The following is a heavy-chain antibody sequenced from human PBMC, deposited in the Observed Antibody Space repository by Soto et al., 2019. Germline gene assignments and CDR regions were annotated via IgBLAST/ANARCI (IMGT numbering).Heavy chain of an antibody. V-gene: IGHV3-66*04. D-gene: IGHD1-26*01. J-gene: IGHJ2*01. Sequence: SLRLSCAASGFTVSSSYMGWVRQAPGKGLEWVSSIYSGGNTYYADSVRGRFTISTDNSKDTLYLQMNSLRVDDTAMYYCARHVGFYWYFDLWGRGTLVTVSS. CDR1: GFTVSSSY. CDR2: IYSGGNT. CDR3: ARHVGFYWYFDL.